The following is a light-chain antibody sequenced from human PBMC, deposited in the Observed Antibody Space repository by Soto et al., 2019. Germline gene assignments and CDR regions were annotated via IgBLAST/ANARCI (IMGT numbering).Light chain of an antibody. CDR2: DAS. V-gene: IGKV1-5*01. Sequence: IQMTQSPSTLSASXGDSVTLTCRASQNICNCLASYQKKQGKAXHPLIYDASSLQSGVTARFSGSGYGKEFNITISSLQPDDFATYECQQYNTYSTFGQGTRLEI. J-gene: IGKJ5*01. CDR3: QQYNTYST. CDR1: QNICNC.